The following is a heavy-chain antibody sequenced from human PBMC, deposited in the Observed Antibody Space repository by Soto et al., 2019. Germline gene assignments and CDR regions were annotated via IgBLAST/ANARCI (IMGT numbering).Heavy chain of an antibody. Sequence: PGGSLRLSCAASGFTFSSYAMHWVRQAPGKGLEWVAVISYDGSNKYYADSVKGRFTISRDNSKNTLYLQMNSLRAEDTAVYYCARDLIPDGVVISFPDYWGQGTLVTVSS. D-gene: IGHD3-3*01. V-gene: IGHV3-30-3*01. CDR2: ISYDGSNK. J-gene: IGHJ4*02. CDR3: ARDLIPDGVVISFPDY. CDR1: GFTFSSYA.